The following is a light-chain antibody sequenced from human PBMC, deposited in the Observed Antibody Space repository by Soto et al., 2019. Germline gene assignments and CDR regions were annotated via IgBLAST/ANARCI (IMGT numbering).Light chain of an antibody. CDR1: SSDVGSHNV. J-gene: IGLJ3*02. CDR2: EVT. CDR3: CSYAGSTTWV. Sequence: QSALTQPASVSGSPGQSITIACTGTSSDVGSHNVVSWYQQRPGKAPKLMNFEVTKRPSGVSSRFSASKSGNTASLTISGVQAGDEADYYCCSYAGSTTWVFGGGTKLTVL. V-gene: IGLV2-23*02.